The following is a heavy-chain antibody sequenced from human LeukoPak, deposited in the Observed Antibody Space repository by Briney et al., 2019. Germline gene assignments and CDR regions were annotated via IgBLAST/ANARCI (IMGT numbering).Heavy chain of an antibody. Sequence: ASVKVSCKASGYTFTSYGISWVRQAPGQGLEWMGWISAYNGNTNYAQKLQGRVTMTTDTSTSTAYMELRSLRSDDTAVYYCARDAFHDFWSSGLYYFDYWGQGTLVTVSS. D-gene: IGHD3-3*01. CDR1: GYTFTSYG. CDR3: ARDAFHDFWSSGLYYFDY. V-gene: IGHV1-18*01. CDR2: ISAYNGNT. J-gene: IGHJ4*02.